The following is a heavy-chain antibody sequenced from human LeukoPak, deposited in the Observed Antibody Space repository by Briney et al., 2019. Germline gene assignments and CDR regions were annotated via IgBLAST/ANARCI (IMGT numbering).Heavy chain of an antibody. CDR2: IYTSGST. CDR1: GGSISSGSYY. J-gene: IGHJ4*02. D-gene: IGHD3-16*02. V-gene: IGHV4-61*02. CDR3: ARRTFGGVIAY. Sequence: PSETLSLTCTVSGGSISSGSYYWSWIRQPAGKGLEWIGRIYTSGSTNYNPSLKSRVTISVDTSKNQFSLKLSSVTAADTAVYYCARRTFGGVIAYWGQGTLVTVSS.